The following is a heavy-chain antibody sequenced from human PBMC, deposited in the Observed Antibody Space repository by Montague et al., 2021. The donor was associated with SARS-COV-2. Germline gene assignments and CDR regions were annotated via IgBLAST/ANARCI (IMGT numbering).Heavy chain of an antibody. D-gene: IGHD3-10*01. V-gene: IGHV4-34*01. J-gene: IGHJ4*02. Sequence: SETLSLTCAVNGGSFTGYYWTWIRQPPGKGLEWIGEINHNGGTNYNPSLKSRVTMSVDRSKSQFSLTLNSVTAADMAVYYCAREGSPDTRIRGVLHYWGQGTLVTVSS. CDR1: GGSFTGYY. CDR3: AREGSPDTRIRGVLHY. CDR2: INHNGGT.